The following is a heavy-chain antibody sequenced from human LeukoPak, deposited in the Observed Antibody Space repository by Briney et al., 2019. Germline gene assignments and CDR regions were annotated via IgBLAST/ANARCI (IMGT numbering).Heavy chain of an antibody. V-gene: IGHV3-30*02. Sequence: GGSLRLSCAASAFTFSSYGMHWVRQAPGKGLEWVAFIRYDGSNKYYADSVKGRFTISRDNSKNTLYLQMNSLRAEDTAVYYCAKDRKYYDFWSAFDYWGQGTLVTVSS. J-gene: IGHJ4*02. CDR3: AKDRKYYDFWSAFDY. CDR2: IRYDGSNK. CDR1: AFTFSSYG. D-gene: IGHD3-3*01.